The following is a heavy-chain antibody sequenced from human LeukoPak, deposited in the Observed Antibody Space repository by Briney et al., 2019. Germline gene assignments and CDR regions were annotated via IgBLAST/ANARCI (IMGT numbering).Heavy chain of an antibody. D-gene: IGHD3-10*01. Sequence: GASVKVSCKASGYTFTSYDINWVRQATGQGLEWMGWMNPNSGNTGYAQKFQGRVTMTRNTSISTAYMELSSLRSEDTAVYYCASHGSGSYGYYYYYGMDVWGQGTTVTVSS. CDR3: ASHGSGSYGYYYYYGMDV. V-gene: IGHV1-8*01. J-gene: IGHJ6*02. CDR2: MNPNSGNT. CDR1: GYTFTSYD.